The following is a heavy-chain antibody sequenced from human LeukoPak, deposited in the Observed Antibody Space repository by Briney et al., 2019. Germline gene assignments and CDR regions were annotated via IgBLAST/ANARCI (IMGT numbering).Heavy chain of an antibody. J-gene: IGHJ5*02. CDR2: INPNSGGT. V-gene: IGHV1-2*02. CDR1: GYTFTGYY. Sequence: ASVKLSCKASGYTFTGYYMHWGREAPGQGLEWTGWINPNSGGTNYAQKFQGRVTMTRDTSISTAYMELSRLRSDDAAVYYCARKGRSGFWFDPWGQGTLATVSS. CDR3: ARKGRSGFWFDP.